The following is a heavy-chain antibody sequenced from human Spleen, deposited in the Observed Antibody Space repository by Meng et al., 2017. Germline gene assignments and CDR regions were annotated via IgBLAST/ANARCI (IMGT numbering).Heavy chain of an antibody. D-gene: IGHD4-11*01. CDR1: GGFFSDYY. CDR2: INHSGST. V-gene: IGHV4-34*01. Sequence: QVHIQQWGSGLLKPSETLSLTCVSSGGFFSDYYWSWIRQPPGKGLEWIGEINHSGSTNYNPSLESRATISVDTSQNNLSLTLSSVTAADSAVYYCARGPTTMAHDFDYWGQGTLVTVSS. J-gene: IGHJ4*02. CDR3: ARGPTTMAHDFDY.